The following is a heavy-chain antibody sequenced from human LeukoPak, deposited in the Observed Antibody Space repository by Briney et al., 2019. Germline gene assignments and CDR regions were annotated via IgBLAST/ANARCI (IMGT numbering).Heavy chain of an antibody. CDR3: ARSRGGSYSAAFDI. V-gene: IGHV3-53*01. Sequence: GGSLRLSCTVSGFTVSSNSMSWVRQAPGKGLEWVSFIYSDNTHYSDSVKGRFTISRDNSKNTLYLQMNSLRAEDTAVYYCARSRGGSYSAAFDIWAQGTMVTVS. D-gene: IGHD1-26*01. CDR1: GFTVSSNS. J-gene: IGHJ3*02. CDR2: IYSDNT.